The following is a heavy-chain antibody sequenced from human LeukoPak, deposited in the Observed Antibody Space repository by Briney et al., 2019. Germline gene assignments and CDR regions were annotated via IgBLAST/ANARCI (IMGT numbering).Heavy chain of an antibody. CDR2: IIPIFGTA. CDR1: GGTFSSYA. CDR3: ARALPDIAVAGRGFDY. J-gene: IGHJ4*02. D-gene: IGHD6-19*01. V-gene: IGHV1-69*13. Sequence: SVKVSCKASGGTFSSYAISWVRQAPGQGLEWMGGIIPIFGTANYAQKFQGRVTITADESTSTAYMELSSLRSEDTAVYYCARALPDIAVAGRGFDYWGQGTLVTVSS.